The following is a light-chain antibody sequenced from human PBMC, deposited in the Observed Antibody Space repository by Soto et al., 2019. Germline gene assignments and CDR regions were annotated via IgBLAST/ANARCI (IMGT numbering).Light chain of an antibody. Sequence: DIQMTQSPSSLSASVGDRVTITCRASQNIRDYLNWYQQKPGKPPKLLIYGASTLQSGAPSRFSGGGFASDFTLIISSLQPEDFASYYCQQTYLSPPTFGGETKVEIK. V-gene: IGKV1-39*01. CDR2: GAS. CDR1: QNIRDY. J-gene: IGKJ4*01. CDR3: QQTYLSPPT.